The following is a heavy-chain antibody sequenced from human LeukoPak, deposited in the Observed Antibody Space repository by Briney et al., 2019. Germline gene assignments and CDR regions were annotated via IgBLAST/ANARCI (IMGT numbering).Heavy chain of an antibody. CDR3: AKAATGWLDVGGDYFDY. Sequence: GGSLRLSCTVSGFTVSSNSMSWVRQAPGKGLEWVSFIYSDNTHYSDSVKGRFTISRDNSKNTLYLQMNSLRAEDTAVYYCAKAATGWLDVGGDYFDYWGQGTLVTVSS. CDR2: IYSDNT. J-gene: IGHJ4*02. V-gene: IGHV3-53*01. CDR1: GFTVSSNS. D-gene: IGHD3-16*01.